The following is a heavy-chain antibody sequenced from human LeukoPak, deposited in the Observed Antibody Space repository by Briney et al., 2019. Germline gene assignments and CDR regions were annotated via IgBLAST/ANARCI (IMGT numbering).Heavy chain of an antibody. J-gene: IGHJ6*03. D-gene: IGHD3-22*01. CDR2: IYTSGST. Sequence: SETLSLTCTVSGGSISSYYWSWIRQPAGKGLEWIGRIYTSGSTNYNPSLKSRVTMSVDTPKNQFSLKLSSVTAADTAVYYCARDRATMIVAVNPVGYYMDVWGKGTTVTVSS. CDR1: GGSISSYY. CDR3: ARDRATMIVAVNPVGYYMDV. V-gene: IGHV4-4*07.